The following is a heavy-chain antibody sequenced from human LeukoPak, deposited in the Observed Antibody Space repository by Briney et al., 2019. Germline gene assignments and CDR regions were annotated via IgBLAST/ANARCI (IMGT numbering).Heavy chain of an antibody. V-gene: IGHV4-59*11. CDR2: MFYSGST. D-gene: IGHD3-10*01. CDR3: ARDRAPVTMIRGAPGGFDP. J-gene: IGHJ5*02. CDR1: GGSISSHF. Sequence: SETRSLTCTVSGGSISSHFWSWIRQPPGKGLEWIGYMFYSGSTNYNPSLKSRVTISVDASKNQFSLKLTSVSAADTAVYYCARDRAPVTMIRGAPGGFDPWGQGTLVTVSS.